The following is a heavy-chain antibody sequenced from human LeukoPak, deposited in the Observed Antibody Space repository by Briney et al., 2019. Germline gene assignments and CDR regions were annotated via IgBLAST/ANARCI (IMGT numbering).Heavy chain of an antibody. D-gene: IGHD6-13*01. CDR1: GYTISSGYY. V-gene: IGHV4-38-2*01. Sequence: PSETLSLTCAVSGYTISSGYYWGWFRQPPGKGPEWIGCIYHSGTTYYNPSLKVRVTIAVDTSKTHFSLMIISVTAADTAVDYCARQGGSNSPYYYYYMCGWGKGTTVTVAS. CDR3: ARQGGSNSPYYYYYMCG. CDR2: IYHSGTT. J-gene: IGHJ6*03.